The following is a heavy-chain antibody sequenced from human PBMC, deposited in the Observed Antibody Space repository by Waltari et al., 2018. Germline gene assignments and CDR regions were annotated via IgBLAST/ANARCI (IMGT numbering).Heavy chain of an antibody. CDR3: AREWGWGVAGRLLLFGL. Sequence: EVQLVQSGAEVKKPGESLKISCKGSGYSFTSYWIGWVRQMPGKGLEWMGKIITDFGKTNLCSKVQGEVTINADKAKKNGLKEVRKLEIEETAVDYCAREWGWGVAGRLLLFGLRGRCTLVTVS. D-gene: IGHD3-9*01. J-gene: IGHJ2*01. V-gene: IGHV5-51*03. CDR1: GYSFTSYW. CDR2: IITDFGKT.